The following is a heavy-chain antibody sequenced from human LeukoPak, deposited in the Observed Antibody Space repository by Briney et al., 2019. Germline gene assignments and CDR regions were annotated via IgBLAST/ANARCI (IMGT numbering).Heavy chain of an antibody. CDR2: ISRGSDHI. J-gene: IGHJ4*02. D-gene: IGHD2-2*02. CDR1: GFTFSSYA. Sequence: GGSLRLSCAASGFTFSSYAMNWVRQAPGKGLEWVSSISRGSDHIFYADSMKGRFTISRDNAKNSLYLQMNSLRAEDTAVYYCARVGLVVPAAISGYYFDYWGQGTLVTVSS. V-gene: IGHV3-21*01. CDR3: ARVGLVVPAAISGYYFDY.